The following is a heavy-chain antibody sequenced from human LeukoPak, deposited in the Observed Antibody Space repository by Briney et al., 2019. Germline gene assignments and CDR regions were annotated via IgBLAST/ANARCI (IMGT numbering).Heavy chain of an antibody. CDR3: ARDNPPYCNGGSCYSY. J-gene: IGHJ4*02. V-gene: IGHV1-69*04. CDR1: GGTFSSYG. Sequence: SVKVSCKASGGTFSSYGISWVRQAPGQGLEWMGRIIPILGVANYAQNFQGRVTVTADESTGTAYMELSSLRSDDTAIYYCARDNPPYCNGGSCYSYWGQGTLVTVSS. CDR2: IIPILGVA. D-gene: IGHD2-15*01.